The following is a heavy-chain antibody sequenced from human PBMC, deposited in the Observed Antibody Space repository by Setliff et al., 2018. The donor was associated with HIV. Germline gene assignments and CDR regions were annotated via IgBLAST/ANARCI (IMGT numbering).Heavy chain of an antibody. CDR1: GDSVTSGGFF. V-gene: IGHV4-31*03. Sequence: KPSETLSLTCSVSGDSVTSGGFFWSWIRQRPEKGLEWIGHMFYSGTTYYSPSLKSRVRISRDTSENQFSLKLTSVTAADTAVYYCARITIFVPGNPYFYGMDVWGQGTTVTVSS. CDR3: ARITIFVPGNPYFYGMDV. D-gene: IGHD3-3*01. J-gene: IGHJ6*02. CDR2: MFYSGTT.